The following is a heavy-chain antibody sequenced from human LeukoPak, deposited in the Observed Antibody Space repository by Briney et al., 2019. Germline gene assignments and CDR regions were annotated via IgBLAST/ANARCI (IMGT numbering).Heavy chain of an antibody. CDR3: AKGMIPVAMWMYYYYGMDV. D-gene: IGHD2-2*01. J-gene: IGHJ6*04. Sequence: GGSLRLPCAASGFTFSTYAMSWVRQAPGKGLEWVSVISGSGGSTYYADSVKGRFTISRDSSRNTLYLQMNSLRAEDTAVFYCAKGMIPVAMWMYYYYGMDVWGKGTTVTVSS. CDR1: GFTFSTYA. CDR2: ISGSGGST. V-gene: IGHV3-23*01.